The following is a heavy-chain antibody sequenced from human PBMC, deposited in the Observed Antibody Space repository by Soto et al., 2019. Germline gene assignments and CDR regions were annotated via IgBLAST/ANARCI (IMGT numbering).Heavy chain of an antibody. CDR3: ARRTFEYSSSSNWFDP. V-gene: IGHV4-59*01. CDR2: ISYSGST. D-gene: IGHD6-6*01. J-gene: IGHJ5*02. CDR1: GGSISSYY. Sequence: PSETLSLTCTVSGGSISSYYWSWIRQPPGKGLEWIGYISYSGSTNYNPSLKSRVTISVDTSKNQFSLKLTSVTAADTAVYYCARRTFEYSSSSNWFDPWGQGTQVTVSS.